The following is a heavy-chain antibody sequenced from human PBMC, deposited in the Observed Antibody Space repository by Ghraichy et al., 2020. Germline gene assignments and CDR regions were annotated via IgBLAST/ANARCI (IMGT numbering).Heavy chain of an antibody. CDR2: IYYTGST. V-gene: IGHV4-39*01. CDR1: NASIRSDDFY. CDR3: ARITYDFWTGYYLGYFDS. D-gene: IGHD3-3*01. J-gene: IGHJ4*02. Sequence: SETLSLTCSVSNASIRSDDFYWGWIRQPPGKGLEWIGTIYYTGSTYYNPSLKSRLTISVDTSKNQFSLNLSSVTAADPAVYYCARITYDFWTGYYLGYFDSWGQGALVTVSS.